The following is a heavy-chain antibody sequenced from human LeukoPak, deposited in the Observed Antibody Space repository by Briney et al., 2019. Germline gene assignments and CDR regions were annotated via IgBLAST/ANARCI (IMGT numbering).Heavy chain of an antibody. CDR1: GFTFKTYH. V-gene: IGHV3-48*03. Sequence: GGSLRLSCVAPGFTFKTYHMNWVRQAPGKGLEWLSGITSGGSVIYYADSVKGRFTISRDDAMNSVFLQMSGLTVDDTAVYYCARKRLADLGDDTSFGGTPFDSWGQGTLVIVSS. CDR3: ARKRLADLGDDTSFGGTPFDS. D-gene: IGHD3-16*01. CDR2: ITSGGSVI. J-gene: IGHJ4*02.